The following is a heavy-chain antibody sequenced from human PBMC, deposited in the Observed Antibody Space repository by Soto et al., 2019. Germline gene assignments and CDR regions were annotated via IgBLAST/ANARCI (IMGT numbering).Heavy chain of an antibody. Sequence: GGSLRLSCVASGFNFGIFGMHWVRQAPGKGLEWVAVISHEGGQKYYGDYMRGRFTISRDNSQNTVYLQMNGLAPDDTAIYYCAKDPVSYSGYDFPIDYWGQGTLVTVSS. CDR2: ISHEGGQK. CDR1: GFNFGIFG. CDR3: AKDPVSYSGYDFPIDY. J-gene: IGHJ4*02. D-gene: IGHD5-12*01. V-gene: IGHV3-30*18.